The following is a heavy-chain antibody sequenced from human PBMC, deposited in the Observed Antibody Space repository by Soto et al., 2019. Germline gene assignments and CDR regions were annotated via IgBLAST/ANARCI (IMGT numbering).Heavy chain of an antibody. CDR3: AKDQEWLVSGGWFDP. D-gene: IGHD6-19*01. V-gene: IGHV3-23*01. J-gene: IGHJ5*02. CDR2: ISGSGGST. Sequence: EVQLLESGGGLVQPGGSLRLSCAASGFTFSSYAMSWVRQAPGKGLEWVSAISGSGGSTYYTDSVKGRFTISRDNSKNTLYLQMNSLRAEDTAVYYCAKDQEWLVSGGWFDPWGQGTLVTVSS. CDR1: GFTFSSYA.